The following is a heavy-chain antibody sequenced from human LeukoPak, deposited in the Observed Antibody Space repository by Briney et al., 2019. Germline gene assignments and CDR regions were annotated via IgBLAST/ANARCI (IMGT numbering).Heavy chain of an antibody. D-gene: IGHD3-9*01. V-gene: IGHV3-30-3*01. CDR3: ATTKGAYDILTGYSLDY. CDR2: ISYDGSNK. Sequence: GGSLRLSCAASGFTFSNAWMSWVRQAPGKGLEWVAVISYDGSNKYYADSVKGRFTISRDNSKNTLYLQMNSLRAEDTAVYYCATTKGAYDILTGYSLDYWGQGTLVTVSS. CDR1: GFTFSNAW. J-gene: IGHJ4*02.